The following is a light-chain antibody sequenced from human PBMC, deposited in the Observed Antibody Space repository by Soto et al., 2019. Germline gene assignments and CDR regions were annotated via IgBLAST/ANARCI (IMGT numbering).Light chain of an antibody. J-gene: IGLJ1*01. Sequence: QSVLTQPPSASGTPGQRVTISCSGGSSNIGTNAVNWYQQLPGTAPKLLIYNNNQRPSGVPDRFSGSKSGTSASLAISGLQSEEEADYYCAAWDDSLNGYVFGPGTKLTVL. CDR1: SSNIGTNA. CDR3: AAWDDSLNGYV. V-gene: IGLV1-44*01. CDR2: NNN.